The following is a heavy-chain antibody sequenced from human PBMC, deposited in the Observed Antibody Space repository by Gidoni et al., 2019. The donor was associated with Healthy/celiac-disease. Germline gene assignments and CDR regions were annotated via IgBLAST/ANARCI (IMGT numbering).Heavy chain of an antibody. Sequence: EVQLVESGGGLVKPGGSLRLSCAASGFTFSSYSMNWVRQAPGKGLELVSSISSSSSYIYYADSVKGRFPISRDNAKNSLYLQMNSLRAEDTAVYYCARDRGGGGMDVWGQGTTVTVSS. CDR3: ARDRGGGGMDV. CDR2: ISSSSSYI. V-gene: IGHV3-21*06. J-gene: IGHJ6*02. CDR1: GFTFSSYS. D-gene: IGHD3-16*01.